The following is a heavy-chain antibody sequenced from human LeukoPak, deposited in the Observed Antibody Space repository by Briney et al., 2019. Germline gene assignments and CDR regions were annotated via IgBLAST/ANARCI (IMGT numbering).Heavy chain of an antibody. V-gene: IGHV1-18*01. CDR2: ISAYNGNT. J-gene: IGHJ6*03. Sequence: ASVKVSCKASGYTFTSYGISWVRQAPGQGLEWMGWISAYNGNTNYAQKLQGRVTMTTDTSTSTAYMELRSLRSDDTAVYYCARDSPAYDSSVSYYYYYMDVWGKGTTVTVSS. D-gene: IGHD3-22*01. CDR3: ARDSPAYDSSVSYYYYYMDV. CDR1: GYTFTSYG.